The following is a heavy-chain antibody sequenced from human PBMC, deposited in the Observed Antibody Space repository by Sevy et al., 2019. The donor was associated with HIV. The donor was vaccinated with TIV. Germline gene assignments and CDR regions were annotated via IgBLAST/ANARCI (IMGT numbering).Heavy chain of an antibody. CDR3: VKENTANGKYDVWCDNPFDH. CDR1: GFSFSDFA. V-gene: IGHV3-23*01. Sequence: GGSLRLSCAASGFSFSDFAMSWVRQAPGKGLEWVSGIIENGADRHYADSVKGRFTVSRDNSRDRMYLQMNSLRTEETDIYYCVKENTANGKYDVWCDNPFDHWGQGTLVTVSS. J-gene: IGHJ4*02. D-gene: IGHD3-16*01. CDR2: IIENGADR.